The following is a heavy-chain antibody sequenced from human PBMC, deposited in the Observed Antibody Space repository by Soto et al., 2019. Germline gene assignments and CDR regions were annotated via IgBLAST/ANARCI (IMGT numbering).Heavy chain of an antibody. D-gene: IGHD1-1*01. J-gene: IGHJ4*02. CDR3: ARSQMATTGPYFDY. CDR1: GGSISSGGYY. Sequence: SDTLSLTCTVSGGSISSGGYYWTWIRQHPVRGLEWIGYIYNSGNSFYHPSLKSRLTISLDTSKNQFSLNLRSVTAADTAVYYCARSQMATTGPYFDYWGLGTLVTVSS. V-gene: IGHV4-31*03. CDR2: IYNSGNS.